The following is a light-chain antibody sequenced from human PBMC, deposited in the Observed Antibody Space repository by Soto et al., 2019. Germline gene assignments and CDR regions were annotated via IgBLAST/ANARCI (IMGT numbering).Light chain of an antibody. CDR3: QQRSNWPRT. CDR1: QSVSSS. Sequence: EIVLTQSPATLSLSPGERATLSCRASQSVSSSLGWYQQIRGQAPRLLIYDASNRATGIPARFSGSGSGTDFTLTISSLEPEDFAVYYCQQRSNWPRTFGQGTKLEIK. V-gene: IGKV3-11*01. J-gene: IGKJ2*01. CDR2: DAS.